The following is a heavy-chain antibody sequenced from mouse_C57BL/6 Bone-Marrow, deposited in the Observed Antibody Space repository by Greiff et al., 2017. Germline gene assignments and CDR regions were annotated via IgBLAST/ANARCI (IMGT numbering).Heavy chain of an antibody. J-gene: IGHJ4*01. Sequence: EVQLQQSGPVLVKPGASVKMSCKASGYTFTDYYMNWVKQSHGKSLEWIGVINPYNGGTSYNQKFKGKATLTVDKSSSTAYMELNSLTSEDSAVYYCARRITTVVDYAMDYWGQGTSVTVSS. V-gene: IGHV1-19*01. CDR2: INPYNGGT. D-gene: IGHD1-1*01. CDR1: GYTFTDYY. CDR3: ARRITTVVDYAMDY.